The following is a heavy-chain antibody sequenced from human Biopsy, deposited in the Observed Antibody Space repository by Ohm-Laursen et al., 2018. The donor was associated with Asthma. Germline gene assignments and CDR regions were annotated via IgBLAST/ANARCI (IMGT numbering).Heavy chain of an antibody. D-gene: IGHD2/OR15-2a*01. Sequence: ESSVKVSCNASGVALSGHTFEWVRQARGLGLEWIAWIVFASGATNYAQNFQDRLTVTRDMSAGSVSMELRGLSSTDTAVYYCAAGRTSLQGESLIWGQGTLVSVSS. CDR2: IVFASGAT. J-gene: IGHJ4*01. V-gene: IGHV1-58*01. CDR1: GVALSGHT. CDR3: AAGRTSLQGESLI.